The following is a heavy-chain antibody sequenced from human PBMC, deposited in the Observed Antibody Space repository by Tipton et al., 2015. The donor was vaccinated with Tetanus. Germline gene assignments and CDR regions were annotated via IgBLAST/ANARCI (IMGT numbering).Heavy chain of an antibody. J-gene: IGHJ3*01. V-gene: IGHV5-51*01. D-gene: IGHD3-16*01. CDR1: GYNFISYW. CDR3: ARPLTSVAFGGFAFDV. Sequence: QLVQSGAEVKKPGESLRISCKGSGYNFISYWIAWVRHMPGKGLEWLGTIYPGDSYSTYSPSFEGQVTISVDRSIDTAYLQWSSLKASDTAIYYCARPLTSVAFGGFAFDVWGQGTLVTVSS. CDR2: IYPGDSYS.